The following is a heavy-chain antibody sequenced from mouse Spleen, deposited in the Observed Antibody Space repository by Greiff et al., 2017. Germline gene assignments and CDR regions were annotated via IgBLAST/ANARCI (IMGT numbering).Heavy chain of an antibody. D-gene: IGHD2-3*01. V-gene: IGHV1-15*01. Sequence: VQLQQSGAELVRPGASVTLSCKASGYTFTDYEMHWVKQTPVHGLEWIGAIDPETGGTAYNQKFKGKAILTADKSSSTAYMELRSLTSEDSAVYYCTRVGDGYYHFDYWGQGTTLTVSS. CDR3: TRVGDGYYHFDY. CDR1: GYTFTDYE. J-gene: IGHJ2*01. CDR2: IDPETGGT.